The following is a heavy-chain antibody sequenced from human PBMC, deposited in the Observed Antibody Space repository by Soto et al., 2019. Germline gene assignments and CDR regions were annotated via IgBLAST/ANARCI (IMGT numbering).Heavy chain of an antibody. CDR2: IYSGGST. Sequence: GGSLRLSCAASGFTVSSNYMGWVRQAPGKGLEWVSVIYSGGSTYYADSVKGRFTISRDNSKNTLYLQMNSLRAEDTAVYYCVTYSGAAAGTLYYYYMDVWGKGTTVTVSS. CDR1: GFTVSSNY. J-gene: IGHJ6*03. D-gene: IGHD6-13*01. V-gene: IGHV3-66*01. CDR3: VTYSGAAAGTLYYYYMDV.